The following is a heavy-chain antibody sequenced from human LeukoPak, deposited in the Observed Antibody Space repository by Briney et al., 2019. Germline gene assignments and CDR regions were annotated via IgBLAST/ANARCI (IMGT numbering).Heavy chain of an antibody. Sequence: GGSLRLSCAASGFTFSSYGMHWVRQAPGKGLEGVAFIRYDGSNKYYADSVKGRFTISRDNSKNTLYLQMDSLKTEDTAVYYCTGNYYGSGSYADFDYWGQGTLVTVSS. CDR2: IRYDGSNK. J-gene: IGHJ4*02. CDR1: GFTFSSYG. D-gene: IGHD3-10*01. CDR3: TGNYYGSGSYADFDY. V-gene: IGHV3-30*02.